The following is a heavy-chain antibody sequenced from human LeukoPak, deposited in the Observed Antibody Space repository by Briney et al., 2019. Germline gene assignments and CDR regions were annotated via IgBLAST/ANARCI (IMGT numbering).Heavy chain of an antibody. V-gene: IGHV3-20*04. CDR3: ARVAVPAVPYYYYYMDV. D-gene: IGHD2-2*01. J-gene: IGHJ6*03. Sequence: GGSLRLSCAASGFTFDDYGMSWVRQAPGKGLEWVSGINLIGGSTDYADSVKGRFTISTDNAKNSPYLQMNSLGAEDTALYYCARVAVPAVPYYYYYMDVWGKGTTVTVSS. CDR2: INLIGGST. CDR1: GFTFDDYG.